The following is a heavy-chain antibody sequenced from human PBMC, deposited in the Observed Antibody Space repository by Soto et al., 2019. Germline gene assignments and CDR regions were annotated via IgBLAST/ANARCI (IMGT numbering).Heavy chain of an antibody. CDR2: ISYDGSNK. CDR1: GFTFSSYG. CDR3: ARGLEPYYFDY. J-gene: IGHJ4*02. D-gene: IGHD1-1*01. Sequence: GGSLRLSCAASGFTFSSYGMHWVRQAPGKGLEWVAVISYDGSNKYYADSVKGRFTISRDNSKNTLYLQMNSLRAEDTAVYYCARGLEPYYFDYWGQGTLVTVSS. V-gene: IGHV3-30*03.